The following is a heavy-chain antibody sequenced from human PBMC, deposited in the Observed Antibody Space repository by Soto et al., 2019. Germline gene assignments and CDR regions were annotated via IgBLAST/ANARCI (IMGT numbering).Heavy chain of an antibody. D-gene: IGHD3-3*01. CDR2: ISWNSDNI. CDR1: GFTFDYYA. J-gene: IGHJ6*03. Sequence: GGSLRLSCAASGFTFDYYAMHWVRQVPGKGLEWVSGISWNSDNIDYADSVKGRFTISRDNAKNSLYLQMTSLRAEDTAIYYCAKDLWSGYYMDVWGKGTTVTVSS. V-gene: IGHV3-9*01. CDR3: AKDLWSGYYMDV.